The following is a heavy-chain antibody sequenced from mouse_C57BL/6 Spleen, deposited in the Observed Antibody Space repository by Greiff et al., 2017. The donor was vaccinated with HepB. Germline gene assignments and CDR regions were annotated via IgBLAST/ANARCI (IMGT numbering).Heavy chain of an antibody. V-gene: IGHV1-69*01. CDR3: ARDHGRNYLYIGG. CDR2: IDPSDSYT. D-gene: IGHD1-1*01. CDR1: GYTFTSYC. Sequence: VQLQQSGPELVMPGASVKLSCKASGYTFTSYCMHWVKQWPGQGLEWIGEIDPSDSYTNYHQKFKGKSTLTVDKSSSTAYMQLSSLTSEDSAVYYCARDHGRNYLYIGGWGTGTTVTVS. J-gene: IGHJ1*03.